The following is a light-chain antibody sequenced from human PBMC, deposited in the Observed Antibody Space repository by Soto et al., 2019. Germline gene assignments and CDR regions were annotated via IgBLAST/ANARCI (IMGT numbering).Light chain of an antibody. J-gene: IGKJ1*01. V-gene: IGKV3-15*01. CDR2: GAS. Sequence: EIMMTQSPDTLSVSPGERVTLSCRASQSVSTNLAWYQHKPGQSPRLLIYGASTGATGIPARFSGSGSGTEFTLTISSLQSEDFAVYYCQQYNDCPRTFGQGTKWIS. CDR3: QQYNDCPRT. CDR1: QSVSTN.